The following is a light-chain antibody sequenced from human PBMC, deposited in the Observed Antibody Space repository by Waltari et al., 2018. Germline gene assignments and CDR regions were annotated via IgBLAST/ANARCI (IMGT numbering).Light chain of an antibody. J-gene: IGKJ4*01. Sequence: EIVLTQSPGTLSVSPGERVTVSCRASQTITGSWLTWYHQKPGQAPRLLIYGAYNRAPGIPDRFSGSGSWTDFTLTISRLEPEDSAVYYCQQYDGSVVTFGGGTKVEIK. CDR3: QQYDGSVVT. CDR1: QTITGSW. CDR2: GAY. V-gene: IGKV3-20*01.